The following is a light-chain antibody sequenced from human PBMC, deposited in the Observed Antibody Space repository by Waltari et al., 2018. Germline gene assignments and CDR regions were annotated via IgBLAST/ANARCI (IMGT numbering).Light chain of an antibody. Sequence: IVLAQSPDTLSLSPGERATLSCRASQSVSSNDLTWYQQKPGQAPRLLRFGASSRATGIPDRFSGSGSGTDFTLTISRLEPEDFATYYCQQYGSSFPVTYGQGTRLEIK. V-gene: IGKV3-20*01. CDR3: QQYGSSFPVT. J-gene: IGKJ5*01. CDR1: QSVSSND. CDR2: GAS.